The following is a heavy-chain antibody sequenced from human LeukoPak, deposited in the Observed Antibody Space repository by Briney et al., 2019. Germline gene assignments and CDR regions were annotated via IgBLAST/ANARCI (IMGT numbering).Heavy chain of an antibody. V-gene: IGHV4-39*02. Sequence: SETLSLTCAVSGXSIRGSSYYWAWIRQPPGKGLEWIAGIYSSGETYYNPSLKSRVTISGDTSKNRISLKLNSVSAADTAVYYCAGESPNTPDPYFHYWGQGTLVTVSS. J-gene: IGHJ4*02. D-gene: IGHD1-14*01. CDR1: GXSIRGSSYY. CDR2: IYSSGET. CDR3: AGESPNTPDPYFHY.